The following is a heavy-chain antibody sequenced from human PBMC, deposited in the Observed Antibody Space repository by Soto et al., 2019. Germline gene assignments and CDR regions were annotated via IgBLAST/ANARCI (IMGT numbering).Heavy chain of an antibody. D-gene: IGHD3-10*01. Sequence: QVHLVQSGAEVKKPGASVKVSCKGSGYAFTTYGITWVRQAPGQGLEWMGWISAHNGNTNYAQKLQGRGTVTRDTSTSTAYMELRSLKSHDTAVYYCARGRYGEYWGQGALVTVSS. V-gene: IGHV1-18*01. CDR2: ISAHNGNT. CDR3: ARGRYGEY. CDR1: GYAFTTYG. J-gene: IGHJ4*02.